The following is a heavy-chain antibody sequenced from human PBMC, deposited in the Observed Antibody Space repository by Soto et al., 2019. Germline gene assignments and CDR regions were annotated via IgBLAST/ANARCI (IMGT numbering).Heavy chain of an antibody. CDR2: IYYSGST. D-gene: IGHD3-10*01. CDR3: ARRMVRGVYRGMDV. V-gene: IGHV4-39*01. CDR1: GGSISSSSYY. J-gene: IGHJ6*02. Sequence: QLQLQESGPGLVKPSETLSLTCTVSGGSISSSSYYWGWIRQPPGKGLEWIGSIYYSGSTYYNPSLKSRVTISVDTSKNQFSLKLSSVTAADTAVYYCARRMVRGVYRGMDVWGQGTTVTVSS.